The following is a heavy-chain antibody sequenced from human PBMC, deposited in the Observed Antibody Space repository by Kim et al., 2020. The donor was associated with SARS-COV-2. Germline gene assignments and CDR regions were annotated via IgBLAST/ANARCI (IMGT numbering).Heavy chain of an antibody. Sequence: TIHYADSVKGRFTISRDNGKNSLYLQMNSLRDADTGLYYCARSGNHYFDSWGQGTLATVSS. CDR3: ARSGNHYFDS. CDR2: TI. D-gene: IGHD1-26*01. V-gene: IGHV3-48*02. J-gene: IGHJ4*02.